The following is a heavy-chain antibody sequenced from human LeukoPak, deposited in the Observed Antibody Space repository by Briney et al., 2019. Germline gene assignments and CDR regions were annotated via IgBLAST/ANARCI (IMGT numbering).Heavy chain of an antibody. D-gene: IGHD3-10*01. Sequence: GGSLRLSCAASGFTFSSYSMNWVRQAPGKGLEWVSSISSSSSYIYYADSVKGRFTISRDNAKNSLYLQMHSLRAEDTAVYYFARDRGGNWFDPWGQGTLVTVSS. V-gene: IGHV3-21*01. CDR3: ARDRGGNWFDP. CDR1: GFTFSSYS. CDR2: ISSSSSYI. J-gene: IGHJ5*02.